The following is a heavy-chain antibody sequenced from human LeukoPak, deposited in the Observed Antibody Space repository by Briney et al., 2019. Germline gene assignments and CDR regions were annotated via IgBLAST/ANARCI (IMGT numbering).Heavy chain of an antibody. Sequence: SEILSLTCTVSGGSISSGSYYWRWLRQPAGKGLEWIGRIYTSGSTNYNPSLKSRVTISVDTSKNQFSLKLSSVTAADTAVYYCAAARTTFGVVMNYYYYYMDVWGKGTTVTVSS. D-gene: IGHD3-3*01. V-gene: IGHV4-61*02. CDR3: AAARTTFGVVMNYYYYYMDV. CDR2: IYTSGST. CDR1: GGSISSGSYY. J-gene: IGHJ6*03.